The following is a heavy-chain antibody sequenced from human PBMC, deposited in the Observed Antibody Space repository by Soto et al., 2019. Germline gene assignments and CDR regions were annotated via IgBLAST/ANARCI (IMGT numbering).Heavy chain of an antibody. CDR2: IYYSGST. CDR1: GGSISSGDYY. J-gene: IGHJ5*02. CDR3: AKDTSGIFDP. V-gene: IGHV4-30-4*01. Sequence: PSEPLSLTCTVSGGSISSGDYYWCWIRQPPGKGLEWIGYIYYSGSTYYNPSLKSRVTISVDTSKNQFSLKLSSVTAADTAVYYCAKDTSGIFDPWGQGTLVTVSS. D-gene: IGHD1-1*01.